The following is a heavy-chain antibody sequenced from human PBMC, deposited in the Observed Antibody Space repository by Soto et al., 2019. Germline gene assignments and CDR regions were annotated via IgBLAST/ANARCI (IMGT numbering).Heavy chain of an antibody. V-gene: IGHV4-39*01. Sequence: SETLSLTCTVSGGSISSSSYYWGWIRQPPGKGLEWIGCIYYSGSTNYNPSLKSRVTISVDTSKNQFILRLSSVTAADTAVYYCARRGGEYYFDSWGQGTLVTVSS. CDR2: IYYSGST. CDR1: GGSISSSSYY. CDR3: ARRGGEYYFDS. J-gene: IGHJ4*02.